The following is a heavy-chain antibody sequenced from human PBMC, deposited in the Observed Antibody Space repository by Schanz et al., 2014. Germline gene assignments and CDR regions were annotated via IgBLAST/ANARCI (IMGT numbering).Heavy chain of an antibody. V-gene: IGHV4-34*01. CDR2: INHSANT. J-gene: IGHJ5*01. CDR3: ARSPGDFPGWFDS. CDR1: GGSFSGYY. Sequence: QVQLQESGPGLLKPSETLSLTCAVDGGSFSGYYWSWIRQSPDKGLEWIGEINHSANTTYNPSLKSRVTRSVDRSKNRFSLSLNSVTAADTAVYYCARSPGDFPGWFDSWGQGTLVTVSS. D-gene: IGHD4-17*01.